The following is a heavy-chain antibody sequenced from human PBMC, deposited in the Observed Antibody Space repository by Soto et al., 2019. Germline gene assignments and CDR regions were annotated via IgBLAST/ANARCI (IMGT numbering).Heavy chain of an antibody. CDR1: GGTFSSYA. Sequence: QVQLVQSGAEVKKPGSSVKVSCKASGGTFSSYAISWVQQALGQGLGWMGGIIPIFGTATYAQKFQGRVTITADESTSTAYMELSSLRSEDTAVYYCARDNCSGGSCYPGHYYYYYGMDVWGQGTTVTVSS. D-gene: IGHD2-15*01. CDR2: IIPIFGTA. CDR3: ARDNCSGGSCYPGHYYYYYGMDV. V-gene: IGHV1-69*01. J-gene: IGHJ6*02.